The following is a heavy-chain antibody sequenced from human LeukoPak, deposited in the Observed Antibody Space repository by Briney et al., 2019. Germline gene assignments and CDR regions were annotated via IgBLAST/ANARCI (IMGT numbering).Heavy chain of an antibody. J-gene: IGHJ5*02. CDR3: ARGTVADYYDSSGYYPS. CDR2: IYTSGST. V-gene: IGHV4-61*02. Sequence: PSQTLSLTCTVSGGSISSGSYYWSWIRQPAGKGLEWIGRIYTSGSTNYNPSLKSRVTISVDTSKNQFSLKLSSVTAADTAVYYCARGTVADYYDSSGYYPSLGQGTLVTVSS. CDR1: GGSISSGSYY. D-gene: IGHD3-22*01.